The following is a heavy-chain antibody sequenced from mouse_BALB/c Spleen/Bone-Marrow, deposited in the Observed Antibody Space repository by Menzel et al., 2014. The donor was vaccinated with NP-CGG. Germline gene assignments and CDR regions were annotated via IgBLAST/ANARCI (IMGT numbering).Heavy chain of an antibody. V-gene: IGHV2-9*02. CDR2: IGIGGST. CDR3: ARASYYYGSGYDY. J-gene: IGHJ2*01. Sequence: VQLQQSGPGLVAPSQSLSITCTVSGFSLTDYGVHWVRQPPGKGLEWLGIIGIGGSTNYNSALMSRLSIDKDNSKSQVFLKMNSLQTDDTVMYYCARASYYYGSGYDYWGQGTTLTVSS. D-gene: IGHD1-1*01. CDR1: GFSLTDYG.